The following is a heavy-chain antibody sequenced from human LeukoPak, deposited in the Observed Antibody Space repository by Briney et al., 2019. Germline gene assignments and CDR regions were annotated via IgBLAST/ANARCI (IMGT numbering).Heavy chain of an antibody. Sequence: ETLSLTCAVYGGSFSTYYWSWIRQSPGKGLEWIAEINHRIDTNYNPSVKSRVTISVDTSKNQFSLKVRSLTAADTAVYYCARGPTISETGYFDFWGQGTLVTVST. CDR1: GGSFSTYY. D-gene: IGHD1-1*01. CDR3: ARGPTISETGYFDF. V-gene: IGHV4-34*01. J-gene: IGHJ4*03. CDR2: INHRIDT.